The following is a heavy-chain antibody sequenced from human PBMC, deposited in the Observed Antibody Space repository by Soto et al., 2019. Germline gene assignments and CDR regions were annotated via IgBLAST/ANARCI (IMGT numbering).Heavy chain of an antibody. D-gene: IGHD3-10*01. CDR1: GYTFTRLD. CDR3: ARDLSLWTEEYNWFDP. J-gene: IGHJ5*02. CDR2: MNPNSDT. V-gene: IGHV1-8*01. Sequence: ASVKVSCKASGYTFTRLDVNWVRQASGQGLEWMGWMNPNSDTGFAQKFQGRVTLTRDISISTAYMELSSLRFEDTAVYYCARDLSLWTEEYNWFDPWGQGTLVTVSS.